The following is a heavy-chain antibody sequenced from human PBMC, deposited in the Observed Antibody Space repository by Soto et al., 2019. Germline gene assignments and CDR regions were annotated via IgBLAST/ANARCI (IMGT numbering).Heavy chain of an antibody. CDR3: STSVSTRTLGRVSWGVDYFDY. CDR1: GFTFSSYA. D-gene: IGHD3-10*01. Sequence: GGSLRLSCAASGFTFSSYAMSWVRQAPGKGLEWVSAISGSGGSTYYADSVKGRFTISRDNSKNTLYLQMNSLRAEDTDVYYCSTSVSTRTLGRVSWGVDYFDYWGQGTLVTVSS. J-gene: IGHJ4*02. CDR2: ISGSGGST. V-gene: IGHV3-23*01.